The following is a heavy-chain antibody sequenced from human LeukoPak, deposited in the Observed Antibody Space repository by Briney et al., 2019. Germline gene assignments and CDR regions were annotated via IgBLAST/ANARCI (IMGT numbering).Heavy chain of an antibody. CDR1: GYTFTRYY. V-gene: IGHV1-2*02. J-gene: IGHJ3*02. CDR2: INPNSGGT. D-gene: IGHD3/OR15-3a*01. CDR3: ARGRRRKLGVDWGSALDI. Sequence: ASVKVSCKASGYTFTRYYMHWVRQAPGQGLEWMGWINPNSGGTNYAQKFQGRVTMTRYTSISTAYMELSRLRSDDTAVYYCARGRRRKLGVDWGSALDIWGQGTMVTVSS.